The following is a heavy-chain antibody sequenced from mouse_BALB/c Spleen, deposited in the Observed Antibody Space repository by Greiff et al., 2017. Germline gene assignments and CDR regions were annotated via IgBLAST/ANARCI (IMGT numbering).Heavy chain of an antibody. D-gene: IGHD1-1*01. Sequence: QVQLKESGAELAKPGASVKMSCKASGYTFTSYWMHWVKQRPGQGLEWIGYINPSTGYTEYNQKFKDKATLTADKSSNTAYMQLSSLTSEDSAVYYCASNYYGSSFFAYWGQGTLVTVSA. CDR3: ASNYYGSSFFAY. CDR2: INPSTGYT. V-gene: IGHV1-7*01. CDR1: GYTFTSYW. J-gene: IGHJ3*01.